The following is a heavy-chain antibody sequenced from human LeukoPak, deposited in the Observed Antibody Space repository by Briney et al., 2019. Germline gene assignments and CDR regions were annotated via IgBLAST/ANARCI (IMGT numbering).Heavy chain of an antibody. V-gene: IGHV3-23*01. Sequence: GGSLRLSCTASGLTFSTYALSWVRQTPGKGLECLSVISATGSTTYYADSVRGRFTISRDNSKNTLYLQMNSLRVEDTAVYYCAKDSQSVAFFLDDAFDLWGQGTIVTVSA. D-gene: IGHD2/OR15-2a*01. CDR2: ISATGSTT. CDR3: AKDSQSVAFFLDDAFDL. CDR1: GLTFSTYA. J-gene: IGHJ3*01.